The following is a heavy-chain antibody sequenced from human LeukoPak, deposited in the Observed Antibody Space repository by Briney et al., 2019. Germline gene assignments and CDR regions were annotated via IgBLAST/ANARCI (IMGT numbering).Heavy chain of an antibody. CDR1: GYTFTSYD. CDR2: MNPNSGNT. D-gene: IGHD3-16*02. V-gene: IGHV1-8*01. Sequence: ASVKVSCKASGYTFTSYDINWVRQATGQGLEWMGWMNPNSGNTGYAQKFQGRVTMTRNTSISTAYMELSSLRSEDTAVYYCARIGLRGVIISRPLDYWGQGTLVTVSS. J-gene: IGHJ4*02. CDR3: ARIGLRGVIISRPLDY.